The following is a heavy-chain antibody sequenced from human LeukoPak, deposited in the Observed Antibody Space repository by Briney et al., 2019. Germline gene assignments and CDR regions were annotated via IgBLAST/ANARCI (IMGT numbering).Heavy chain of an antibody. J-gene: IGHJ1*01. CDR2: IPDDGSET. Sequence: GGSLRLSCSASGFNFSINWMAWVRQAPGKGLEWVANIPDDGSETNYVDSVKGRFIISRDNAKNSLSLQMSSLREEDTALYYCARGWATIPDWGQGTLVTVSS. CDR3: ARGWATIPD. CDR1: GFNFSINW. D-gene: IGHD5-24*01. V-gene: IGHV3-7*01.